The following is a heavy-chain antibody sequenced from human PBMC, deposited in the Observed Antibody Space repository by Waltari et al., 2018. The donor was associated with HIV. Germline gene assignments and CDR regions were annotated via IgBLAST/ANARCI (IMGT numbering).Heavy chain of an antibody. CDR2: IKQDGSEK. V-gene: IGHV3-7*01. CDR3: ARVLSSSWSFDY. Sequence: EVQLVESAGGLVQTGGHLRLSCAAYGFPFSSTWKSRVRQAPGKGLEWVANIKQDGSEKYYVDSVKGRFTISRDNAKNSLYLQMNSLRAEDTAVYYCARVLSSSWSFDYWGQGTLVTVSS. CDR1: GFPFSSTW. J-gene: IGHJ4*02. D-gene: IGHD6-13*01.